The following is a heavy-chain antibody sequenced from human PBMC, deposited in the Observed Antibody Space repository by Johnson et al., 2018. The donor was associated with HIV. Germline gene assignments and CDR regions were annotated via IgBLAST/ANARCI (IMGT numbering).Heavy chain of an antibody. J-gene: IGHJ3*02. Sequence: QEKLVESGGSVVQPGGSLRLSCAASGFTLSNYDIHWVRQSPGKGLEWVAVISYDGSNKYYADSVKGRFTISRDNSKNTLYLQMNSLRAEDTALYYCARALVVITDGHAFDIWGQGTMVTVSS. CDR3: ARALVVITDGHAFDI. CDR1: GFTLSNYD. V-gene: IGHV3-30*19. CDR2: ISYDGSNK. D-gene: IGHD3-22*01.